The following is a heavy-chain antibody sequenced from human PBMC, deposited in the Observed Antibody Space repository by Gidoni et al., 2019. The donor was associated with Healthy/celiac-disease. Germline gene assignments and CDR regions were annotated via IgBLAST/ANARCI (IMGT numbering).Heavy chain of an antibody. CDR1: GGSISSSY. V-gene: IGHV4-59*08. J-gene: IGHJ4*02. CDR3: ARYTGPLERGYYFDY. CDR2: IYYSGST. Sequence: QVQLQESGPGLVKPSETLSLTCTVSGGSISSSYWSWIRQPPGKGLEWIGYIYYSGSTNYNPSLKSRVTISVDTSKNQFSLKLSSVTAADTAVYYCARYTGPLERGYYFDYWGQGTLVTVSS.